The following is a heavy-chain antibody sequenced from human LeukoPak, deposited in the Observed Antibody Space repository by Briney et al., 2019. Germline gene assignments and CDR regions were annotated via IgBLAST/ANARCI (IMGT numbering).Heavy chain of an antibody. V-gene: IGHV3-7*03. D-gene: IGHD3-3*01. J-gene: IGHJ6*02. Sequence: GGSLRLSCAASGFTFSNYWMSWVRQAPGKGLEWVANIKQDGSEKYYVDSVKGRFTISRDNAKNSLDLQMNSLRAEDTAVYYCARAGMFHAFWRGFYTTDNYYYGVDVWGQGTTVTVSS. CDR2: IKQDGSEK. CDR3: ARAGMFHAFWRGFYTTDNYYYGVDV. CDR1: GFTFSNYW.